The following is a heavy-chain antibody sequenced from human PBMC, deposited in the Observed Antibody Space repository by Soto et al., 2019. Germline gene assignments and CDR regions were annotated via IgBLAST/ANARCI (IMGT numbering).Heavy chain of an antibody. CDR1: GGSISSSSYY. CDR2: IYYSGST. J-gene: IGHJ3*02. D-gene: IGHD2-2*02. V-gene: IGHV4-39*01. CDR3: ARADIVLVPAAIPDGAFDI. Sequence: QLQLQESGPGLVKPSETLSLTCTVSGGSISSSSYYWGWIRQPPGKGLEWIGRIYYSGSTYYNPSLKSRVTISVDTSKNQFSLRLSSVTAADTAVYYCARADIVLVPAAIPDGAFDIWGQGTMVTVSS.